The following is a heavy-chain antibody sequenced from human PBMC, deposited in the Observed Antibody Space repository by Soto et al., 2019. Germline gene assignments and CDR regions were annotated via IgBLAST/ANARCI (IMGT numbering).Heavy chain of an antibody. D-gene: IGHD4-4*01. V-gene: IGHV3-48*02. Sequence: EVQLVECGGGLVQPGGSLRLSCAASGFTFSTCNMNWVRQAPGKGLEWVSYISSGSSTIHYADSMKGRFTISRDNAKNSLYLHMNSLRDEDTAVYYCARDPFYSNYEYYYYYAMDVWGQGTTVTVSS. CDR3: ARDPFYSNYEYYYYYAMDV. J-gene: IGHJ6*02. CDR1: GFTFSTCN. CDR2: ISSGSSTI.